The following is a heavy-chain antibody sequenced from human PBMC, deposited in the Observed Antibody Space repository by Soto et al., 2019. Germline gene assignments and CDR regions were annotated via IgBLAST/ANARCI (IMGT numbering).Heavy chain of an antibody. Sequence: GASVKVSCKASGDTFTGYDMQWVRQAPGQGLEWMGGIIPICGSTNYAQKFQGRVTITADESTSTAYMELSSLRSEDTAVYYCATGVTGTTIGYYYYGMDVWGQGTTVTVSS. CDR3: ATGVTGTTIGYYYYGMDV. V-gene: IGHV1-69*13. D-gene: IGHD1-20*01. CDR2: IIPICGST. CDR1: GDTFTGYD. J-gene: IGHJ6*02.